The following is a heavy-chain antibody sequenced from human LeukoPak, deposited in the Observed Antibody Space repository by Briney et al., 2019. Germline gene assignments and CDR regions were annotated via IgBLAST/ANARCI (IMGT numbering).Heavy chain of an antibody. Sequence: GGSLRLSCAASGFTFSSYSMNWVRQAPGKGLEWVSSISSSSSYIYYADSVKGRFTISRDNAKNSLYLQMNSLRAEDTAVYYCARRRYGGLHYYYYYYMDVWGKGTTVTISS. CDR3: ARRRYGGLHYYYYYYMDV. D-gene: IGHD4-23*01. CDR1: GFTFSSYS. V-gene: IGHV3-21*01. J-gene: IGHJ6*03. CDR2: ISSSSSYI.